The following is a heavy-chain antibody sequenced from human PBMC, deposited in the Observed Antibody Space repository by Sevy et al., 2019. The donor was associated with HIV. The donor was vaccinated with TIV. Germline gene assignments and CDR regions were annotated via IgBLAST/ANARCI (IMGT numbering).Heavy chain of an antibody. CDR3: ARGRVGATTSYYFDY. CDR2: IWHDGSQK. D-gene: IGHD1-26*01. J-gene: IGHJ4*02. Sequence: GGSLRLSCAASGFTFRSYAMHWVRQAPGKGLEWVGFIWHDGSQKYYADSVRGRFTFSRDNSKNTLFLQVSSLRAEDTAVYYCARGRVGATTSYYFDYWGQGTLVTVSS. CDR1: GFTFRSYA. V-gene: IGHV3-33*01.